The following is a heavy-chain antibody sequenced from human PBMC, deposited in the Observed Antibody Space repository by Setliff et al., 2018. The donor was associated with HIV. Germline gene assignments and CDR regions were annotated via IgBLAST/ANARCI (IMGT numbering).Heavy chain of an antibody. V-gene: IGHV4-61*05. J-gene: IGHJ6*03. CDR3: ARHAPRNHDLAGVFYPYYMDV. CDR1: GGSISSSSYY. Sequence: PSETLSLTCTVSGGSISSSSYYWSWIRQPPGKGLEWIGYIYYSGSTTYNPSLKSRVTISVDTSKNQFSLKLSSVTAADTAVYYCARHAPRNHDLAGVFYPYYMDVWGKGTTVTVSS. CDR2: IYYSGST. D-gene: IGHD1-1*01.